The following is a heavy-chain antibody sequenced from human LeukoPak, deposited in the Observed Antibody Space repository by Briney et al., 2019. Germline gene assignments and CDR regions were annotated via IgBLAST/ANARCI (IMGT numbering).Heavy chain of an antibody. CDR2: ISSSSSYI. J-gene: IGHJ6*03. D-gene: IGHD6-6*01. Sequence: PGGSLRLSCAASGFTFSSYSMNWVRQAPGKGLEWVSSISSSSSYIYYADSVKGRFTISRDNAKNSLYLQMKSLRAEDTAVYYCARDGEYSSSSGVYYYYMDVWGKGTTVTVSS. CDR1: GFTFSSYS. V-gene: IGHV3-21*01. CDR3: ARDGEYSSSSGVYYYYMDV.